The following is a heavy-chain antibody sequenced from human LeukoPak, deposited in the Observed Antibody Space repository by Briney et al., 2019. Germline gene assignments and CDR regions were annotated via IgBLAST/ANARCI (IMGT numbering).Heavy chain of an antibody. D-gene: IGHD5-12*01. CDR3: ARDFRGYSGYTYDH. V-gene: IGHV3-21*01. CDR2: ITSSSSDI. CDR1: GFTFSTYY. Sequence: GGSLRLSCAASGFTFSTYYMNWVRQAPGKGLAWVSSITSSSSDIYYADSVKGRFTISRDNAKNSLYLQMDSLRAEDTAVYYCARDFRGYSGYTYDHWGQGTLVTVSS. J-gene: IGHJ4*02.